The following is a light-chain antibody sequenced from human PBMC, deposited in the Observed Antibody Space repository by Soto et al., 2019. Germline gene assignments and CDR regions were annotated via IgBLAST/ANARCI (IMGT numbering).Light chain of an antibody. CDR3: NSYTSTSTLI. J-gene: IGLJ2*01. CDR2: EVS. CDR1: SSDIGANNF. V-gene: IGLV2-14*01. Sequence: QSALTQPASVSGSPGQSITISCNGSSSDIGANNFVSWYQHHPGKAPHLIIYEVSNRPSGVSNRFSGSKSGNTASLTISGLQAEDEAIYFCNSYTSTSTLIFGGGTQLTV.